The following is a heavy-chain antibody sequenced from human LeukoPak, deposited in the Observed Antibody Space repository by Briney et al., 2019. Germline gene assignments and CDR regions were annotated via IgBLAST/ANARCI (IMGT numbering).Heavy chain of an antibody. CDR3: ARSPSVVVVTADNWFDP. J-gene: IGHJ5*02. D-gene: IGHD2-21*02. V-gene: IGHV1-3*01. CDR1: GYTFTSYA. Sequence: ASVKVSCKASGYTFTSYAMHWVRQAPGQRLEWMGWINAGNGNTKYSQKFQGRVTITRDTSTSTAYMELRSLRSDDTAVYYCARSPSVVVVTADNWFDPWGQGTLVTVSS. CDR2: INAGNGNT.